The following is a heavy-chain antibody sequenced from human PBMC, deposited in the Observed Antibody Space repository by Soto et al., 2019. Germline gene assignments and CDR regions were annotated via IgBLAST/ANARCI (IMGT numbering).Heavy chain of an antibody. V-gene: IGHV4-39*01. J-gene: IGHJ4*02. CDR3: AALPRY. CDR1: GGSISSVAYY. Sequence: QLQLQESGPGLVKPSETLSLTGTVSGGSISSVAYYGGWARQPPGRDLEWIGSIHYSGTIYYNPFLQGRVSISVYTSKTQFSLKLSSVTAADTAVYYCAALPRYWGQGTLVSVSS. CDR2: IHYSGTI.